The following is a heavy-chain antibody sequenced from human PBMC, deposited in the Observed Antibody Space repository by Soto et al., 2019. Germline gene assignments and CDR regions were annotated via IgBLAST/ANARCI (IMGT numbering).Heavy chain of an antibody. V-gene: IGHV5-10-1*01. CDR1: GYSFTSYW. CDR2: IDPSDSYT. J-gene: IGHJ6*02. D-gene: IGHD6-6*01. Sequence: PGESLKISCKGSGYSFTSYWISWVGQMPGKGLEWMGRIDPSDSYTNYSPSFQGHVTISADKSISTAYLQWSSLKASDTAMYYCARLITNAYSSSGGMDVWGQGTTVTVSS. CDR3: ARLITNAYSSSGGMDV.